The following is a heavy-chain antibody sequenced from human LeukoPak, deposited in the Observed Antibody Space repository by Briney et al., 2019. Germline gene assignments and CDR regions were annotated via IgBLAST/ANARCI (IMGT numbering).Heavy chain of an antibody. Sequence: GGSLRLSCAASGFTFSSYWMSWVRQAPGKGLEWVANIKQDGREKYYVDSVKGRFTISRDTAKNSMYLQMNSLRAEDTAVYYCARIYGLGSYPGDWGQGTLVTVSS. CDR3: ARIYGLGSYPGD. CDR1: GFTFSSYW. V-gene: IGHV3-7*01. D-gene: IGHD3-10*01. CDR2: IKQDGREK. J-gene: IGHJ4*02.